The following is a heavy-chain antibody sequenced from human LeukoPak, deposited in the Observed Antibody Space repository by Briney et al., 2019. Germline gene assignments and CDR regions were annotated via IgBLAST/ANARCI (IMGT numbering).Heavy chain of an antibody. J-gene: IGHJ4*02. Sequence: GGSLRLSCAASGFTFSSYGMHWVRQAPGKGLEWVAFIRYDGSNKYYADSVKGRFTISRDNSKNTLYLQMNSLRAEDTAVYSCAKVSYFYYSRCSYWGQGTLVTDSS. D-gene: IGHD3-22*01. CDR3: AKVSYFYYSRCSY. CDR1: GFTFSSYG. V-gene: IGHV3-30*02. CDR2: IRYDGSNK.